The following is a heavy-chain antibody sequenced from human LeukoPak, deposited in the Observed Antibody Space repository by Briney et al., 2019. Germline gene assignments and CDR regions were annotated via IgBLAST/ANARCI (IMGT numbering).Heavy chain of an antibody. D-gene: IGHD6-19*01. J-gene: IGHJ3*02. CDR3: AKDSSGWSDAFDI. V-gene: IGHV3-9*01. CDR2: ISWNSGSI. CDR1: GFTFDDYA. Sequence: GGSLRLSCAASGFTFDDYAMHWVRQAPGKGLEWVSGISWNSGSIGYADSVKGRFTISRDNAKNSLYLQMNSLRAEDTALYYCAKDSSGWSDAFDIRGQGTMVTVSS.